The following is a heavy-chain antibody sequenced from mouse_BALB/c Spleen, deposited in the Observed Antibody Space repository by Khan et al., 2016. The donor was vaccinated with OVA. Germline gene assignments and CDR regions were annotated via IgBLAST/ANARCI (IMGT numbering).Heavy chain of an antibody. CDR3: TRPHYYGSNYYFDY. CDR1: GFAFSYYD. Sequence: EVELVESGGGLVKPGGSLKLSCAASGFAFSYYDMSWVRQTPEKRLEWVAFISTGGDNTYYPDTVKGRFTISRDNAKNTLYLQMSSLKSEDTAMYYCTRPHYYGSNYYFDYWDQGTTLTVSS. CDR2: ISTGGDNT. J-gene: IGHJ2*01. D-gene: IGHD1-1*01. V-gene: IGHV5-12-1*01.